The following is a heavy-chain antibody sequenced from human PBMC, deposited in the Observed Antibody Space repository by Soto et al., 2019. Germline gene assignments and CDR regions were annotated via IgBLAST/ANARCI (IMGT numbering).Heavy chain of an antibody. V-gene: IGHV1-3*04. CDR3: LRDRAGDWYLDL. J-gene: IGHJ2*01. Sequence: QVQVVQSGAEVKKPGASVRLSCKTSGYSFTSCAIHWVRQAPGQRFEWMGWINTDSGNTKYSQKFQGSISITRDTTASKAYMQLTSLASEDTDIYYCLRDRAGDWYLDLWGRGTLVTVSS. CDR2: INTDSGNT. CDR1: GYSFTSCA.